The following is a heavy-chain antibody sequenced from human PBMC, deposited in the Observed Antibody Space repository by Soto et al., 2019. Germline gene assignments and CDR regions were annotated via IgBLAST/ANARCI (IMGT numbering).Heavy chain of an antibody. CDR3: ARDYFDSSDYTTNWFDP. J-gene: IGHJ5*02. CDR2: IYHTGNA. Sequence: ETLSLTCSVSGVSISNSRFYWAWIRQPPGEGLEWIGSIYHTGNAYYNPSLKSRVTIFVDTSKNQFSLKLTSVTAADTALYYCARDYFDSSDYTTNWFDPWGQGSLVTVSS. V-gene: IGHV4-39*01. CDR1: GVSISNSRFY. D-gene: IGHD3-22*01.